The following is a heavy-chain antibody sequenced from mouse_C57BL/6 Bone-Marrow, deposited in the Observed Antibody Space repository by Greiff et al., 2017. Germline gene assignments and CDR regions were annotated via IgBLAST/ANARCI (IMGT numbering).Heavy chain of an antibody. CDR3: ARWLLRGGTFFAY. CDR2: INPGSGGT. Sequence: QVQLQQSGAELVRPGTSVKVSCKASGYAFTNYLIAWVKPRPGQGLEWIGVINPGSGGTNYYEKFKGKATLTADKSSSTAYMQLSSLTSEDSAVYFCARWLLRGGTFFAYWGQGTLVTVSA. CDR1: GYAFTNYL. D-gene: IGHD2-3*01. J-gene: IGHJ3*01. V-gene: IGHV1-54*01.